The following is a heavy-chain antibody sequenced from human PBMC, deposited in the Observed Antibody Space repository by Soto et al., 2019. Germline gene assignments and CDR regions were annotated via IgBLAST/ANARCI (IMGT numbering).Heavy chain of an antibody. CDR1: GGSISSSSYY. CDR2: FYYSGST. CDR3: ARHRSKSVAAAIDY. J-gene: IGHJ4*02. Sequence: SETLSLTCTVSGGSISSSSYYWVLIRQPPGKGLEWIGSFYYSGSTYYNPSLKSRVTISVDTSKNQFSLNLNSVTAADTAVYYCARHRSKSVAAAIDYWGQGTLVTVSS. V-gene: IGHV4-39*01. D-gene: IGHD6-13*01.